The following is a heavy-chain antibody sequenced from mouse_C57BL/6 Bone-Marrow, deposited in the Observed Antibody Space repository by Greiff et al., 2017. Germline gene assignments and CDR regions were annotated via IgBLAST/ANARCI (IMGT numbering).Heavy chain of an antibody. CDR3: ARRDY. V-gene: IGHV1-55*01. Sequence: QVQLQQPGAELVKPGASVKMSCKASGYTFTRYCINWVKQRPGQGLEWIVVFYPGCGSTNYNEKFESKATLTVDTSSSTAYMQLSSLTAEDSAVYYCARRDYWGQGTTLTVSS. CDR1: GYTFTRYC. CDR2: FYPGCGST. J-gene: IGHJ2*01.